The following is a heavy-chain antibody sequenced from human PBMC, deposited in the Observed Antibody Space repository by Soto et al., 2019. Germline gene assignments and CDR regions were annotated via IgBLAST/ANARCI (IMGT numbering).Heavy chain of an antibody. CDR1: GGTFSSSA. CDR2: IVPIFGTA. Sequence: SSVKVSCMASGGTFSSSAISWVRQAPGQGLEWMGGIVPIFGTANYAQKFQGRVTITADKSTSTAYMELSSLRSEDTAVYYCARDAPAYSSSWYRWFDPWGQGPLVTVSS. CDR3: ARDAPAYSSSWYRWFDP. V-gene: IGHV1-69*06. J-gene: IGHJ5*02. D-gene: IGHD6-13*01.